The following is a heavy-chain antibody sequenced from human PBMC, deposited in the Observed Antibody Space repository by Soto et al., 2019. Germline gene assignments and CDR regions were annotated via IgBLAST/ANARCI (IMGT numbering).Heavy chain of an antibody. J-gene: IGHJ4*02. D-gene: IGHD6-6*01. CDR3: ARTSRFEY. V-gene: IGHV4-34*01. Sequence: QVQLQQWGAGLLKPSETLSLTCAVYGGSFSRYYWSWIRQPPGKGLEWIGEINHSGSTNYNPSLKSRVTXSVDTSKNQFSLKLSSVTAAEPAVYYCARTSRFEYWGQGTLVTVSS. CDR1: GGSFSRYY. CDR2: INHSGST.